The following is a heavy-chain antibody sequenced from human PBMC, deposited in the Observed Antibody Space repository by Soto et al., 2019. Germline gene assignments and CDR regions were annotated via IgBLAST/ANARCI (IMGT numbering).Heavy chain of an antibody. Sequence: SSETLSLTCAVYGGSFSGYYWSWIRQPPGKGLEWIGEIDHSGSTNYNPSLKSRVTISVDTSKNQFSLKLSSVTAEDTAVYYCARDCSGGSCYSGGPPIDYWGQGTLVTVSS. CDR1: GGSFSGYY. D-gene: IGHD2-15*01. J-gene: IGHJ4*02. V-gene: IGHV4-34*01. CDR3: ARDCSGGSCYSGGPPIDY. CDR2: IDHSGST.